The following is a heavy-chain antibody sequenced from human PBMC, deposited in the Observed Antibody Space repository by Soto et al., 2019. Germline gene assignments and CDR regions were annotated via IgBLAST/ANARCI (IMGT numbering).Heavy chain of an antibody. CDR3: ARSTYSSGWYVVVY. J-gene: IGHJ4*02. Sequence: ESGGGLVKPGGSLRLSCAASGFTFSDYYMSWIRQAPGKGLEWVSYISSSSSYTNYADSVKGRFTISRDNAKNSLYLQMNSLRAEDTAVYYCARSTYSSGWYVVVYWGQGTLVTVSS. V-gene: IGHV3-11*06. CDR1: GFTFSDYY. CDR2: ISSSSSYT. D-gene: IGHD6-19*01.